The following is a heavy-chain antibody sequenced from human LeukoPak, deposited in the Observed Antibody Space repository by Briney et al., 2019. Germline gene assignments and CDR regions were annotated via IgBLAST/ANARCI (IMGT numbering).Heavy chain of an antibody. CDR1: GGSISSYY. D-gene: IGHD4-11*01. CDR3: ASTTRGVTYYYYYYYMDV. V-gene: IGHV4-34*01. Sequence: SETLSLTCTVSGGSISSYYWSWIRQPPGKGLEWIGEINHGGSTNYNPSLKSRVTISVDTSKNQFSLKLSSVTAADTAVYYCASTTRGVTYYYYYYYMDVWGKGTTVTVSS. J-gene: IGHJ6*03. CDR2: INHGGST.